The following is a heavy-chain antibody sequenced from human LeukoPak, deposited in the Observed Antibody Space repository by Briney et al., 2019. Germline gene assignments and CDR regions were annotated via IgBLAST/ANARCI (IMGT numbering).Heavy chain of an antibody. Sequence: GGSLRLSCAASGFTFSSYAMSWVRQAPGKGLEWVSAISGSGGSTYYADSVKGRFTISRDNSKNTLYLQMNSLRAEDTAVYYCAKDRRGQQLVRNWFDPWGQGTLVTVSS. CDR2: ISGSGGST. CDR1: GFTFSSYA. V-gene: IGHV3-23*01. CDR3: AKDRRGQQLVRNWFDP. J-gene: IGHJ5*02. D-gene: IGHD6-13*01.